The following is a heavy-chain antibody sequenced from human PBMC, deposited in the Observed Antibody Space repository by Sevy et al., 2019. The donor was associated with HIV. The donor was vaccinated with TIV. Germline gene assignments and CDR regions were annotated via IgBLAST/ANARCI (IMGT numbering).Heavy chain of an antibody. Sequence: GGSLRLSCAASGVTFSSYGIHRVRQAPGKGLEWVAVISYDGSKKNHAESMKGRFTISRDNSKNTLYLEMSSLRPEDTAVYYCAHSSGLYGYYYGMDVWGQGTTVTVS. V-gene: IGHV3-30*03. CDR1: GVTFSSYG. CDR2: ISYDGSKK. D-gene: IGHD1-26*01. J-gene: IGHJ6*02. CDR3: AHSSGLYGYYYGMDV.